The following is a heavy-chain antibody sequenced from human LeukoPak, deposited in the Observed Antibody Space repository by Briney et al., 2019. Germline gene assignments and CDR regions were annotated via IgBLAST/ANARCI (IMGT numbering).Heavy chain of an antibody. CDR3: ASMYSRSYRWDY. J-gene: IGHJ4*02. D-gene: IGHD1-26*01. Sequence: GESLKISCKGSGYSLTTYWIGWVRQMPGKGLEWMGIIYPGDSDTRYSPSFQGQVTISADKSVSTAYLQWSSLKASDTAMYYCASMYSRSYRWDYWGQGTLVTVSS. CDR1: GYSLTTYW. CDR2: IYPGDSDT. V-gene: IGHV5-51*01.